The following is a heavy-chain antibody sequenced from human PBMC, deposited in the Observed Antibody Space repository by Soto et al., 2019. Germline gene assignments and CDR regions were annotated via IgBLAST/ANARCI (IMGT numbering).Heavy chain of an antibody. V-gene: IGHV1-3*01. J-gene: IGHJ5*02. Sequence: QVQLVQSGAEVKKPGASVKISCKASGYTFTNYAMHWVRQAPGQRLEWMGWINVGNGNTKYSQKCQARVTITRDTSESTAYVELSSLASEDTAIYSCARDERYCSGGSCFFNWFDPWGQGTLVTVSS. D-gene: IGHD2-15*01. CDR2: INVGNGNT. CDR3: ARDERYCSGGSCFFNWFDP. CDR1: GYTFTNYA.